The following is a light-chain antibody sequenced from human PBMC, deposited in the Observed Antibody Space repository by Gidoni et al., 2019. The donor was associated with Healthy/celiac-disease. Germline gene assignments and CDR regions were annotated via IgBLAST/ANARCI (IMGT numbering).Light chain of an antibody. CDR3: QQRSNWPHVT. Sequence: EIVLTQSPATLSLSPGVRATLSCRASQSVSSYLAWYQQKPGKAPRLLIYDASNRATGIPARFSCSWSGTYFTLTISSLEPEDFAVYYCQQRSNWPHVTFGPGTKVDIK. CDR1: QSVSSY. J-gene: IGKJ3*01. CDR2: DAS. V-gene: IGKV3-11*01.